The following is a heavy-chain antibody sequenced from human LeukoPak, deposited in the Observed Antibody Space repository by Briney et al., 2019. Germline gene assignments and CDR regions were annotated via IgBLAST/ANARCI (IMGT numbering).Heavy chain of an antibody. Sequence: NPSETLSLTCTVSGGSISSGDYYWSWIRQPPGKGLEWIGYIYYSGSTYYNSSLKSRVTISVDTSKNQFSLKLSSVTAADTAVYYCARGGWRTSYYYYMDVWGKGTTVTVSS. CDR3: ARGGWRTSYYYYMDV. CDR1: GGSISSGDYY. J-gene: IGHJ6*03. D-gene: IGHD1-14*01. V-gene: IGHV4-30-4*08. CDR2: IYYSGST.